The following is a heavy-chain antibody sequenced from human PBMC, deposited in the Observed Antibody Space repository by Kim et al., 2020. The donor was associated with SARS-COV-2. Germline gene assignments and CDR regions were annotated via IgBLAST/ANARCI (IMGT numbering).Heavy chain of an antibody. CDR2: ISAYNGNT. V-gene: IGHV1-18*01. J-gene: IGHJ5*02. Sequence: ASVKVSCKASGYTFTSCGISWVRQAPGQGLEWMGWISAYNGNTNYAQKLQGRVTMTTDTSTSTAYIELRSLRSDDTAVYYCARDGRVMVRGVITSNWFDPWGQGTLVTVSS. CDR3: ARDGRVMVRGVITSNWFDP. CDR1: GYTFTSCG. D-gene: IGHD3-10*01.